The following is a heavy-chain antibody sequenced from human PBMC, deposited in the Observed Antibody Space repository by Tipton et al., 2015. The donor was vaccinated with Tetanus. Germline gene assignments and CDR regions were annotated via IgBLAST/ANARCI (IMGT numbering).Heavy chain of an antibody. CDR2: ISGSGGST. CDR1: GFTFSSYA. CDR3: VAKTGSSDPSNCYYYGMDV. Sequence: SLRLSCAASGFTFSSYAMSWVRQAPGKGLEWVSAISGSGGSTYYADSVKGRFTISRDNSKNTLYLQMNSLRAEDTAVYYCVAKTGSSDPSNCYYYGMDVWGQGTTVTVSS. D-gene: IGHD6-19*01. V-gene: IGHV3-23*01. J-gene: IGHJ6*02.